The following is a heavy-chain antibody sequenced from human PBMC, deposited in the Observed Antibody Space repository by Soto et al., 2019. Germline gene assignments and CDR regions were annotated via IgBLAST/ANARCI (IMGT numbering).Heavy chain of an antibody. CDR1: GFTFSSYG. D-gene: IGHD3-9*01. CDR2: IRGDGGQT. Sequence: PGGSLRLSCTASGFTFSSYGMGWVRQAPGKGLQWVSTIRGDGGQTHYTDSVKGRFSISRDNSKDTVYLQMDSLRAEDTAMYFCARDVGIDSDDFFDYWGQGTQVTVSS. V-gene: IGHV3-23*01. J-gene: IGHJ4*02. CDR3: ARDVGIDSDDFFDY.